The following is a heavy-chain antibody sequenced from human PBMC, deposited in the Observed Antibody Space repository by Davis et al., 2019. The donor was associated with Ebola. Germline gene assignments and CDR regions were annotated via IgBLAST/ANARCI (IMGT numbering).Heavy chain of an antibody. Sequence: GESLKISCAASGFTFSSYVMSWVRQAPGKGLEWVSAISGSGGSTYYADSVKGRFTISRDNSKNTLYLQMNSLRAEDTAVYYCAKAPITIFGVVIGGGYYYGMDVWGQGTTVTVSS. CDR3: AKAPITIFGVVIGGGYYYGMDV. J-gene: IGHJ6*02. CDR1: GFTFSSYV. V-gene: IGHV3-23*01. D-gene: IGHD3-3*01. CDR2: ISGSGGST.